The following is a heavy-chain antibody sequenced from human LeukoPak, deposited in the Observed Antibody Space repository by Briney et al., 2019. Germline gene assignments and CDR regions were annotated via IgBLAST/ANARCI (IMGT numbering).Heavy chain of an antibody. CDR3: ARGRVYFRDLTSLRGVIPFDS. V-gene: IGHV4-34*01. J-gene: IGHJ4*02. CDR2: INHSGHT. D-gene: IGHD3-10*01. CDR1: GGSLTTHW. Sequence: SETLSLTCAVYGGSLTTHWWIWIRQSAGRGLEWVGEINHSGHTNYNPSFESRLTVSIDKSKNQFSLRLSSVTAADTAIYYCARGRVYFRDLTSLRGVIPFDSWGQGTPVIVSS.